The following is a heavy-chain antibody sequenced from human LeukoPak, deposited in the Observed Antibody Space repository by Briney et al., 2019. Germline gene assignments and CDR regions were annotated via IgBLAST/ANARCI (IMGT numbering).Heavy chain of an antibody. Sequence: GGSLRLSCAASGFTFSSYSINWARQAPGKGLEWVSYISSSSSTIYYADSVKGRFTISRDNAKNSLYLQMNSLRAEDTAVYYCANARGPAASYYYYYYYMDVWGKGTTVTVSS. CDR3: ANARGPAASYYYYYYYMDV. CDR2: ISSSSSTI. D-gene: IGHD2-2*01. V-gene: IGHV3-48*01. J-gene: IGHJ6*03. CDR1: GFTFSSYS.